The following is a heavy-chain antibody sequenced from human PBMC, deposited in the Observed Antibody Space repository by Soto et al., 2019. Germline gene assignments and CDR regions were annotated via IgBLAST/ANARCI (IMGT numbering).Heavy chain of an antibody. CDR2: IKQDGSDI. CDR1: GFIFSSYW. Sequence: EVQLVESGGGLVQPGGSLRLSCVASGFIFSSYWMSWVRQAPGKGLEWVATIKQDGSDIYYVDSVKGRCTISRDSANNSLYLQMNSLRAEDTAVYYCARTSSFAAVVWGQGTMVIFSS. V-gene: IGHV3-7*01. D-gene: IGHD6-13*01. J-gene: IGHJ3*01. CDR3: ARTSSFAAVV.